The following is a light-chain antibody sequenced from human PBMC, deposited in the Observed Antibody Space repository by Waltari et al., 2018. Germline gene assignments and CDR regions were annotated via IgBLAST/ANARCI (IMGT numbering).Light chain of an antibody. Sequence: SSDLTQPPYMSVSPGRTARHPCSADAFDRAHGYWYQQKPGQAPLLVIHKDIERHSGIPERFSGSSSQTTVTLTISGVQAEDEAVYYCQTADSGGVHVVFGGGTKLTVL. CDR1: AFDRAH. CDR3: QTADSGGVHVV. CDR2: KDI. J-gene: IGLJ2*01. V-gene: IGLV3-25*03.